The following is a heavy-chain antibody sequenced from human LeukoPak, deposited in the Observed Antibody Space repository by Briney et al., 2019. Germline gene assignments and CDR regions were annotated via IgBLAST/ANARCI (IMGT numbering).Heavy chain of an antibody. D-gene: IGHD4-11*01. CDR3: ARAISPGVSTVTTGDFDY. CDR1: GGSISSSSYY. CDR2: IYYSRST. V-gene: IGHV4-39*07. J-gene: IGHJ4*02. Sequence: SETLSLTCTVSGGSISSSSYYWGWIRQPPGKGLEWIGSIYYSRSTYYNPSLKSRVTISVDTSKNQFSLKLSSVTAADTAVYYCARAISPGVSTVTTGDFDYWGQGTLVTVSS.